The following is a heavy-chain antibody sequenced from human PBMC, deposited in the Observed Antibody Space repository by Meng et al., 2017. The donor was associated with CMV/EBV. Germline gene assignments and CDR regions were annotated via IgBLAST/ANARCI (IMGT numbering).Heavy chain of an antibody. CDR1: GFTFSSYS. CDR2: ISSSSSYI. Sequence: GESLKISCAASGFTFSSYSMNWVRQAPGKGLEWVSSISSSSSYIYYADSMKGRFTISRDNAKNSLYLQMNSLREEDTAVYYCARVGRRGGYWGQGTLVTVSS. V-gene: IGHV3-21*01. CDR3: ARVGRRGGY. D-gene: IGHD3-10*01. J-gene: IGHJ4*02.